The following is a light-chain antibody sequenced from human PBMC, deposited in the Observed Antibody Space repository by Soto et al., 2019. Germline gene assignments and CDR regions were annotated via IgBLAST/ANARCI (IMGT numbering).Light chain of an antibody. CDR2: DVS. CDR1: SSDVGGYNY. Sequence: QSVLTQPASVSGSPGQSITISCTGTSSDVGGYNYVSWYQQHPGKAPKLMIYDVSNRPSGVSNRFSGSKSGNTASLTISGLQAEDEGDYYCSSYTSSSTLDVFGTGPKLTVL. V-gene: IGLV2-14*03. CDR3: SSYTSSSTLDV. J-gene: IGLJ1*01.